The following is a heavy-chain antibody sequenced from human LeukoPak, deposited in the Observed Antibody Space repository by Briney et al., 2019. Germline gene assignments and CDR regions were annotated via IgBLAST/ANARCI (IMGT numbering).Heavy chain of an antibody. CDR1: GGTFSSYA. D-gene: IGHD3-16*01. J-gene: IGHJ4*02. Sequence: GASVKVSCKASGGTFSSYAISWVRQAPGQGLEWMGGIIPIFGTANYAQKFQGRVTITADESTSTAYMELSSLRSEDTAVYYCAREGEYGHGPFDYWGQGTLVTVSS. CDR3: AREGEYGHGPFDY. V-gene: IGHV1-69*13. CDR2: IIPIFGTA.